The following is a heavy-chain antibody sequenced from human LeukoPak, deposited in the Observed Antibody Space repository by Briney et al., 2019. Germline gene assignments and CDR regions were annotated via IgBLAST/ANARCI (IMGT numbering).Heavy chain of an antibody. V-gene: IGHV4-34*01. Sequence: SETLSLTCTVSGGSFSGYYWSWIRQPPGKGLEWIGEINHSGSTNYNPSLKSRVTISVDTSKNQFSLKLSSVTAADTAVYYCARTPINRLRRNCRWFDPWGQGTLVTVSS. CDR2: INHSGST. J-gene: IGHJ5*02. D-gene: IGHD4-17*01. CDR1: GGSFSGYY. CDR3: ARTPINRLRRNCRWFDP.